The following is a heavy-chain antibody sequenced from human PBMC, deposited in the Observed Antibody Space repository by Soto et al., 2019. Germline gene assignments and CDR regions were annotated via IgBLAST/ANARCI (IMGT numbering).Heavy chain of an antibody. CDR1: GFTFDDYA. J-gene: IGHJ6*02. CDR2: ISWDGGST. CDR3: AKDISYDFWSPPGSYYYYGMDV. V-gene: IGHV3-43D*04. D-gene: IGHD3-3*01. Sequence: PGGSLRLSCAASGFTFDDYAMHWVRQAPGKGLEWVSLISWDGGSTYYADSVKGRFTISRDNSKNSLYLQMNSLRAEDTALYYCAKDISYDFWSPPGSYYYYGMDVWGQGTTVTVSS.